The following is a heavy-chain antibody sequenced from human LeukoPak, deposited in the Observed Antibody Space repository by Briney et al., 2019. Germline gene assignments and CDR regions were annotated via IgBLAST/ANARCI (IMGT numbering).Heavy chain of an antibody. Sequence: SETLSLTCTVSGGSISSYYWSLIRQPPGKGLEWIGYIYYSGSTNYNPSLKSRVTISVDTSKNQFSLKLSSVTAADTAVYYCARVAWESLDYWGQGTLVTVSS. V-gene: IGHV4-59*01. CDR1: GGSISSYY. J-gene: IGHJ4*02. CDR3: ARVAWESLDY. D-gene: IGHD1-26*01. CDR2: IYYSGST.